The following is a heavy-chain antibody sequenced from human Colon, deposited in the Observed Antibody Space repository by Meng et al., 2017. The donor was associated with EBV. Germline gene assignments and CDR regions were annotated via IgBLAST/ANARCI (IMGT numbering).Heavy chain of an antibody. CDR2: IFHSGST. CDR1: GGSISSGAYS. J-gene: IGHJ4*02. CDR3: AREAQQSGYFDP. Sequence: LQLRVSGSGLVKPSRTLSLPCVVSGGSISSGAYSWTWIRQPPGKGLEWIGHIFHSGSTYSNPSLKSRVTISVDRSKNQFSLRLSSVTAADTAVYYCAREAQQSGYFDPWGPGTLVTVSS. V-gene: IGHV4-30-2*01. D-gene: IGHD6-13*01.